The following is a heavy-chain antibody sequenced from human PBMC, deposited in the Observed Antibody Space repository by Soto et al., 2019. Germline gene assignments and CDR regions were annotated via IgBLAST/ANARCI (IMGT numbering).Heavy chain of an antibody. V-gene: IGHV3-23*01. D-gene: IGHD4-17*01. CDR1: GFTFSSYA. J-gene: IGHJ6*02. Sequence: PGGSLRLSCAASGFTFSSYAMSWVRQAPGKGLEWVSAISGSGGSTYYADSVKGRFTVSRDNSKNTLYLQMNSLRAEDTAVYYCARGSNGDYGYYYYYYGMDVWGQGTTVTVSS. CDR3: ARGSNGDYGYYYYYYGMDV. CDR2: ISGSGGST.